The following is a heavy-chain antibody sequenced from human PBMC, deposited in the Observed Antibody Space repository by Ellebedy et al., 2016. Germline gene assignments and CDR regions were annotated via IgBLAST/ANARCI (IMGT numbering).Heavy chain of an antibody. CDR3: ARDKYSSAFFYGLDV. V-gene: IGHV3-30-3*01. D-gene: IGHD6-25*01. CDR1: GFNFRTYD. J-gene: IGHJ6*02. CDR2: DSSDGREQ. Sequence: GESLKISXAASGFNFRTYDIHWVRQAPGKGLEWVAFDSSDGREQHYADSVKGRFTTSRDKSKSTLYLQMNSLRPEDTAVYYCARDKYSSAFFYGLDVWGQGTTVTVS.